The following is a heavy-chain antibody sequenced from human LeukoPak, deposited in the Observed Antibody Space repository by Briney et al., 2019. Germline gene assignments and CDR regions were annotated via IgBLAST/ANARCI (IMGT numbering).Heavy chain of an antibody. CDR1: GGSISSYY. V-gene: IGHV4-59*01. Sequence: SETLSLTCTVSGGSISSYYWSWIRQPPGKGLEWIGYIYYSGSTNYNPSLKSRVTISVDTSKNQFSLRLSSVTAADTAVYYCARDPGSYGMDVWGQGTTVTVSS. CDR3: ARDPGSYGMDV. D-gene: IGHD1-26*01. J-gene: IGHJ6*02. CDR2: IYYSGST.